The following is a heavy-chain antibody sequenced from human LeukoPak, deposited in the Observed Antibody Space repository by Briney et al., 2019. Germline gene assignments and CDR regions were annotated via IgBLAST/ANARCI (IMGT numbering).Heavy chain of an antibody. CDR1: GFTFSSYA. CDR3: AKWRGRQLWAVFCEY. D-gene: IGHD5-18*01. V-gene: IGHV3-23*01. CDR2: ISGSGGST. J-gene: IGHJ4*02. Sequence: QTGGSLRLSCAASGFTFSSYAMSWVRQAPGKGLEWVSAISGSGGSTYYADSVKGRFTISRDDAKNSLYLQMNSLRAEDTAVYYCAKWRGRQLWAVFCEYWGQGTLVTVPS.